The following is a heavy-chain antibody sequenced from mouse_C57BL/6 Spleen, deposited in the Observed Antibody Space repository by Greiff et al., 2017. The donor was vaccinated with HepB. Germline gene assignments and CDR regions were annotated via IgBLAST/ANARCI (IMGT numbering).Heavy chain of an antibody. CDR1: GFTFSDYG. CDR3: ARRTGGYYAMDY. J-gene: IGHJ4*01. Sequence: DVKLVESGGGLVKPGGSLKLSCAASGFTFSDYGMHWVRQAPEKGLEWVAYISSGSSTIYYADTVKGRFTISRDNAKNTLYLQMSRLKSEDTAMYYCARRTGGYYAMDYWGQGTSVTVSS. CDR2: ISSGSSTI. V-gene: IGHV5-17*03.